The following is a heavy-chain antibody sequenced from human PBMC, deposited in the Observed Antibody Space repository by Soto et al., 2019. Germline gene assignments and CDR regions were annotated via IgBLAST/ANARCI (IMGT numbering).Heavy chain of an antibody. V-gene: IGHV3-7*01. CDR3: VRGHGWFDP. J-gene: IGHJ5*02. CDR1: GFRYRDHW. Sequence: EVQVVESGGGLVQPGESLRLSCAASGFRYRDHWMSWVRQAPGKGPEWVANIHPDLSDISYVDSVKGRFTISRDNAKNSVDLQMNSRRVEDTAIYYCVRGHGWFDPWGQGALVTVSS. CDR2: IHPDLSDI.